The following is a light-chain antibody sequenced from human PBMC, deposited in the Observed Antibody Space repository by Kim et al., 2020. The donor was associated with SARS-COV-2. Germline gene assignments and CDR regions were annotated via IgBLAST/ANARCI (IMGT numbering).Light chain of an antibody. CDR2: DVT. V-gene: IGLV2-14*03. J-gene: IGLJ2*01. CDR3: SSYTSSSTPL. CDR1: NSDVGAYNY. Sequence: GQAITISCTGTNSDVGAYNYVSWYQQHPGEAPKLMIYDVTNRPSGVSNRFSGSKSGNTASLTISGLQAEDEADYYCSSYTSSSTPLFGGGTKLTVL.